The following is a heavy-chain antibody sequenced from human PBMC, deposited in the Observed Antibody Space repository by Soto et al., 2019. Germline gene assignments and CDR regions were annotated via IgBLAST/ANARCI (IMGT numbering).Heavy chain of an antibody. Sequence: ASVKVSCKASGYTFTSYGISCVRQAPGQGLEWIGWINPNSGDANYAQKFQDWVTITRDTSITTAYMELSGLKSDDTAVYFCAKDDAGHPDFWGQGTLVTVSS. CDR3: AKDDAGHPDF. J-gene: IGHJ4*02. D-gene: IGHD6-13*01. V-gene: IGHV1-2*04. CDR1: GYTFTSYG. CDR2: INPNSGDA.